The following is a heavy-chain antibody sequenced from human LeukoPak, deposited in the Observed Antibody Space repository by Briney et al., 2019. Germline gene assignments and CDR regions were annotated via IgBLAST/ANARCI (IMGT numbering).Heavy chain of an antibody. D-gene: IGHD6-13*01. CDR1: GGSVSSGSYY. J-gene: IGHJ3*02. V-gene: IGHV4-61*01. Sequence: PSETLSLTCAVSGGSVSSGSYYWSWIRQPPGKGLEWIGYIYYSGSTNYNPSLKSRVTISVDTSKNQFSLKLSSVTAVDTAVYYCASYPTYSNLFDIWGQGTMVTVSS. CDR3: ASYPTYSNLFDI. CDR2: IYYSGST.